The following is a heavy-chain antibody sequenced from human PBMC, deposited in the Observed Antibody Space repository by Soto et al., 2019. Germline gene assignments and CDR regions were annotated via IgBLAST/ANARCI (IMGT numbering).Heavy chain of an antibody. CDR1: GYTFTGYY. J-gene: IGHJ6*02. Sequence: QVQLVQSGAEVKKPGASVKVSCKASGYTFTGYYMHWVRQAPGQGLGWMGWINPNSGGTNYAQKFQGRVTMTRDTSISTAYMELSRLRSDDTAVYYCARRIAARPRGHGMDVWGQGTTVTVSS. CDR3: ARRIAARPRGHGMDV. V-gene: IGHV1-2*02. CDR2: INPNSGGT. D-gene: IGHD6-6*01.